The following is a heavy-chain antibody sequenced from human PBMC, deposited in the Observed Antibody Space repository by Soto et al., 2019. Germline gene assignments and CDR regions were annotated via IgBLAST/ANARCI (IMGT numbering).Heavy chain of an antibody. Sequence: GGSLRLSCAASGFTFSSYGMHWVRQAPGKGLEWVAVISYDGSNKYYADSVKGRFTISRDNSKNTLYLQMNSLRAEDTAVYYCATDLRPSVAMAVWGQGTTVTVSS. D-gene: IGHD2-15*01. CDR1: GFTFSSYG. CDR2: ISYDGSNK. J-gene: IGHJ6*02. CDR3: ATDLRPSVAMAV. V-gene: IGHV3-30*03.